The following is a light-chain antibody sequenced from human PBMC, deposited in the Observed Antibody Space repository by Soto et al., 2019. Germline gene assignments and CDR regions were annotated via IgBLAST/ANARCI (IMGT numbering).Light chain of an antibody. CDR2: SNN. Sequence: QSVLTQPPSASGTPGQRVTISCSGSSSNIGSNTVNWYQQLPGTAPKLLIYSNNQRPSWVPARFSGSTSGASASLAISGLQSEDEADYYCASWDDSLNGPVFGGGTKLTVL. J-gene: IGLJ2*01. CDR1: SSNIGSNT. CDR3: ASWDDSLNGPV. V-gene: IGLV1-44*01.